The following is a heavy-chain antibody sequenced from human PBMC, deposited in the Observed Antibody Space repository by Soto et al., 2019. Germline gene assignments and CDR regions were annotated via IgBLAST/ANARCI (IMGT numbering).Heavy chain of an antibody. Sequence: PGGSLRLSCSASGFTFSIYAMHWVRQAPGKGLEYVSSISTDGGNTHYADSVKGRFTISRDNSKNTVYLQMSSLRAEDTAVYYCVKGEYYYDSSGYYPFDYWGQGTLVTVS. CDR3: VKGEYYYDSSGYYPFDY. J-gene: IGHJ4*02. D-gene: IGHD3-22*01. CDR1: GFTFSIYA. V-gene: IGHV3-64D*06. CDR2: ISTDGGNT.